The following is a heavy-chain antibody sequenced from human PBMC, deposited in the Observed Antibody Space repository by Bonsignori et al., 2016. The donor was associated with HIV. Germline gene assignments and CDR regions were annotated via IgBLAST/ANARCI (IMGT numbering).Heavy chain of an antibody. J-gene: IGHJ4*02. CDR3: ARATGYSRGSGSSSFDY. V-gene: IGHV3-53*02. CDR2: IYSDGST. D-gene: IGHD3-10*01. CDR1: GFTVSSNY. Sequence: EVQLVETGGGLIQPGGSLRLSCAASGFTVSSNYMSWVRQAPGKGLEWVSLIYSDGSTYYADSVKGRFTISRDNSKNTLYLQIDSLRADDTAVYYCARATGYSRGSGSSSFDYWGQG.